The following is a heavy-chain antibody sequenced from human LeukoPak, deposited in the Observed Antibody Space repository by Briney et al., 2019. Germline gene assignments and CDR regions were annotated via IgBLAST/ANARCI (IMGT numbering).Heavy chain of an antibody. V-gene: IGHV1-69*05. CDR1: GGTFSSYT. J-gene: IGHJ4*02. Sequence: SVKVSCKASGGTFSSYTISWVRQAPGQGLEWMGRIIPIFGTANYAQKFQGRVTITTDESTSTAYMELSSLRSEDTAVYYCATTNYENYYGSGGYYFDYWGQGTLVTVSS. CDR2: IIPIFGTA. CDR3: ATTNYENYYGSGGYYFDY. D-gene: IGHD3-10*01.